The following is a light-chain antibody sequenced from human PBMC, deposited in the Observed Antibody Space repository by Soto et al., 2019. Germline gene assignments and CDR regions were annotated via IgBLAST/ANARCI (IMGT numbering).Light chain of an antibody. CDR2: DVV. V-gene: IGLV2-14*03. Sequence: QSVLTQPSSVSGSPGQSITISFSGTNREIGAYNYVSWYQHLPGKAPKLIIYDVVTRPSGISTRFSASKSGNTASLTISGLQAEDEADYYCSSYTTRNTEVFGTGTKVTVL. J-gene: IGLJ1*01. CDR3: SSYTTRNTEV. CDR1: NREIGAYNY.